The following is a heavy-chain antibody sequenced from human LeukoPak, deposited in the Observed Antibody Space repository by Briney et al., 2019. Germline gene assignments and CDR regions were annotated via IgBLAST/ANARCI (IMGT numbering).Heavy chain of an antibody. J-gene: IGHJ3*02. V-gene: IGHV4-59*01. CDR3: AREHDSSRSDAFDI. D-gene: IGHD3-22*01. CDR1: GGSISSYY. Sequence: SETQSLTCTVSGGSISSYYWSWIRQPPGKGLEWIGYIYDSGSTNYNPSLKSRVTISVDTSKNQFSLKLSSVTAADTAVYYCAREHDSSRSDAFDIWGQGTMVTVSS. CDR2: IYDSGST.